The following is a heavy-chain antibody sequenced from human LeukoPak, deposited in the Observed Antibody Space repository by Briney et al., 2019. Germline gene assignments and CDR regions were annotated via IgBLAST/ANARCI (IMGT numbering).Heavy chain of an antibody. V-gene: IGHV3-23*01. J-gene: IGHJ6*03. D-gene: IGHD2-21*02. CDR3: AKSGGGDLYYYYYMDV. CDR2: ISGSGGST. Sequence: GGSLRLSCAASGFTFSSYAMSWVRQAPGKGLEWVSAISGSGGSTYYADSVKGRFTISRDNSMNTLYLQMNSLRAEDTAVYYCAKSGGGDLYYYYYMDVWGKGTTVTVSS. CDR1: GFTFSSYA.